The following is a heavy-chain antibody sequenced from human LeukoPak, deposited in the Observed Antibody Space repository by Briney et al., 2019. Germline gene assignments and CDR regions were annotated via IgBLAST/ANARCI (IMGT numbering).Heavy chain of an antibody. CDR2: ISGSGGST. V-gene: IGHV3-23*01. D-gene: IGHD3-10*01. CDR1: GGSISSSN. J-gene: IGHJ4*02. CDR3: ARDSLITMVRGVFDY. Sequence: GTLSLTCAVSGGSISSSNWWSWVRQPPGKGLEWVSAISGSGGSTYYADSVKGRFTISRDNSKNTLYLQMNSLRAEDTAVYYCARDSLITMVRGVFDYWGQGTLVTVPS.